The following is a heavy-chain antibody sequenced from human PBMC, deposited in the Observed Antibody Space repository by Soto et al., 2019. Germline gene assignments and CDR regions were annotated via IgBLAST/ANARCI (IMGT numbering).Heavy chain of an antibody. CDR3: AQVSSRPGGFSGSFEF. J-gene: IGHJ4*02. CDR1: RFTFSKYA. V-gene: IGHV3-23*01. CDR2: ISGSGASS. Sequence: GGSLRLSCAASRFTFSKYAMTWVRQAPGKGLDWVAIISGSGASSYYADSVKGRFTISRDNSKNTLFLEMKSLGAEDTAVYFCAQVSSRPGGFSGSFEFWRERSQVTVCS. D-gene: IGHD3-10*01.